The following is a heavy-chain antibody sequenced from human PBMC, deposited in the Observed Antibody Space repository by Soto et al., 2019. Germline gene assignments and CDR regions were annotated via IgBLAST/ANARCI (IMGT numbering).Heavy chain of an antibody. D-gene: IGHD6-13*01. Sequence: HPGGPLRLSCPASGFTFSNYAMSWVRQAPGKGLEWVSGISGSDGSTHYADSVKGRFTISRDNSKNTLYLQMNSLRAEDTAVYYCATAALYSTSWLIDRFDHWGQGTLVTVSS. J-gene: IGHJ4*02. V-gene: IGHV3-23*01. CDR2: ISGSDGST. CDR3: ATAALYSTSWLIDRFDH. CDR1: GFTFSNYA.